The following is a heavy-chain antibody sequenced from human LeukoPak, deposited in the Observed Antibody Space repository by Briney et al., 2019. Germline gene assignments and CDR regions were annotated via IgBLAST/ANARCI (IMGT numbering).Heavy chain of an antibody. V-gene: IGHV3-30-3*01. CDR2: ISYDGSTK. J-gene: IGHJ6*02. CDR3: AKGWSLEWLFPSYGMDV. D-gene: IGHD3-3*01. CDR1: GFTFSSYA. Sequence: PGGSLRLSCAASGFTFSSYAMHWVRQAPGKGLEWVSVISYDGSTKYYADSVKGRFTISRDNSKNTLYLQMNSLRAEDTAVYYCAKGWSLEWLFPSYGMDVWGQGTTVTVSS.